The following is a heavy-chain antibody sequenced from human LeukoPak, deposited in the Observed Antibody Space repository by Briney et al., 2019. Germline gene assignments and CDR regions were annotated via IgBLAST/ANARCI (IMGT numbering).Heavy chain of an antibody. Sequence: ASVKVSCKASRYTFTDYYMHWVRQAPGQGLEWMGWINPNSGTNYAQKFQGRVTMTRDTSTSTAYMELTRLTSDDTAVYYCARNRWMDYWGQGTLVTVSS. V-gene: IGHV1-2*02. J-gene: IGHJ4*02. CDR3: ARNRWMDY. CDR2: INPNSGT. CDR1: RYTFTDYY. D-gene: IGHD1-1*01.